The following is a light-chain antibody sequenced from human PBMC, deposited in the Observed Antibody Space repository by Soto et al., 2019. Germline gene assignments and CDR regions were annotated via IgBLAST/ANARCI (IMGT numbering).Light chain of an antibody. CDR2: WAS. CDR1: QSVLYDANNKNY. CDR3: QQYDALPLT. V-gene: IGKV4-1*01. Sequence: DIVMTQSPDSLAVSLGERATINCKSSQSVLYDANNKNYLAWYQQKPGQPPKLLIYWASTRESGVPDRFSGSGSGTDFTLTISSLQAEDVVVYYCQQYDALPLTFGGGTKVEIK. J-gene: IGKJ4*01.